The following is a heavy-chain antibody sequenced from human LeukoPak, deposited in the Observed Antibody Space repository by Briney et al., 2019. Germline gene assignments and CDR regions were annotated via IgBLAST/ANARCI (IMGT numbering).Heavy chain of an antibody. Sequence: SETLSLTCAVYSVSFSGYYWSWIRQPPGKGLEWIGDINDSGSTNYNPSVKSRVTISVDTSKNQFSLKLSSVTAADTAVYYCATMTNFQPMYNWFDPWGQGTLVTVSS. CDR3: ATMTNFQPMYNWFDP. V-gene: IGHV4-34*01. CDR1: SVSFSGYY. J-gene: IGHJ5*02. CDR2: INDSGST. D-gene: IGHD3-22*01.